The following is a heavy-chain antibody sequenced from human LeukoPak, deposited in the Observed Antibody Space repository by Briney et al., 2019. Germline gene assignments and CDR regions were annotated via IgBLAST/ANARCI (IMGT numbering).Heavy chain of an antibody. CDR3: GRDPKLGIRGYTYGYIDH. D-gene: IGHD5-18*01. V-gene: IGHV7-4-1*02. CDR1: GYTFTNYA. CDR2: INTNTGNP. Sequence: ASVKVSCKTSGYTFTNYAINWVRQAPGQGLEWMGWINTNTGNPSYAQGFFTGRYVFSLDTSASTAYLQINGLKADDTAVYYCGRDPKLGIRGYTYGYIDHWGQGTLLTVAS. J-gene: IGHJ4*02.